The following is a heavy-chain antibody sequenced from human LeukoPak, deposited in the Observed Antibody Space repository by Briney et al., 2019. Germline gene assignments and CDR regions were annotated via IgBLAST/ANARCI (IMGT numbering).Heavy chain of an antibody. Sequence: GGSLRLSCAASGFTFSSNWMHWVRQAPGKGLVWVSRIKGDGSSTSYADSVKGRFTISRDNAKNTLFLQMNSLRAEDTATYYCIRDFRSADLWGQGTLVTVTS. V-gene: IGHV3-74*01. CDR3: IRDFRSADL. CDR2: IKGDGSST. J-gene: IGHJ5*02. CDR1: GFTFSSNW.